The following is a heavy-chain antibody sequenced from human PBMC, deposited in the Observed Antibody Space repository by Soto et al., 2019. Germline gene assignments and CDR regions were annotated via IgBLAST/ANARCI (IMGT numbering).Heavy chain of an antibody. Sequence: SETLSLTCTVSGGSISSSIYYWGWIRHPPGKGLEWIGSIYYSGSTYYNPSLKSRVTISVDTSKNQFSLKLSSVTAADTAVYYCARHGITGTVNWFDPWGQGTLVTVSS. D-gene: IGHD1-7*01. CDR1: GGSISSSIYY. CDR3: ARHGITGTVNWFDP. J-gene: IGHJ5*02. CDR2: IYYSGST. V-gene: IGHV4-39*01.